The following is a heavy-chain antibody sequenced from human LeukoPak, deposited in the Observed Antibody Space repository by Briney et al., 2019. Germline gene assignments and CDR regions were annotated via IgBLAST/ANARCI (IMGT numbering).Heavy chain of an antibody. CDR3: VKDGSFDSI. V-gene: IGHV3-64D*06. CDR2: TSSNGGST. CDR1: GFPFSSYA. J-gene: IGHJ4*02. Sequence: PGGSLRLSCSASGFPFSSYAMHWVRPAPGKGLEYVSATSSNGGSTYYADSVKGRFTISRDNSKNTLYLQMSSLRAEDTAVYYCVKDGSFDSIWGQGTLVTVSS. D-gene: IGHD3-9*01.